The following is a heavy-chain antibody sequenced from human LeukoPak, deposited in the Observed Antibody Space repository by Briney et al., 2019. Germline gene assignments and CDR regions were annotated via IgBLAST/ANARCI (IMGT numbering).Heavy chain of an antibody. CDR1: GYTFTGYY. J-gene: IGHJ4*02. Sequence: ASVKVSCKASGYTFTGYYMHWVRQAPGQGPEWMGWINPNSGGTNYAQKFQGRVTMTRDTSISTAYMELSRLRSDDTAVYYCARDFHNPSYYYDGSGYFGPPIDWGQGTLVTVS. CDR3: ARDFHNPSYYYDGSGYFGPPID. D-gene: IGHD3-22*01. CDR2: INPNSGGT. V-gene: IGHV1-2*02.